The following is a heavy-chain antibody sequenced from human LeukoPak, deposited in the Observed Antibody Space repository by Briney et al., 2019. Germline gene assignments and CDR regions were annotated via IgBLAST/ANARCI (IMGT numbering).Heavy chain of an antibody. Sequence: SETLSLTCAVYGGSFSGYYWSWIRQPPGKGLEWIGEMNHSGSTNYIPSLKSRVTISVDTSKNQFSLKLSSVTAADTAVYYCARGVRYYYGSGSYQDLFDPWGQGSLVTVSS. J-gene: IGHJ5*02. CDR2: MNHSGST. CDR3: ARGVRYYYGSGSYQDLFDP. CDR1: GGSFSGYY. V-gene: IGHV4-34*01. D-gene: IGHD3-10*01.